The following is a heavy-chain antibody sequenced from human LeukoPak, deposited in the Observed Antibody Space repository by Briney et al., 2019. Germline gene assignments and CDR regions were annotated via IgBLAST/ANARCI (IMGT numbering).Heavy chain of an antibody. V-gene: IGHV4-34*01. Sequence: PSETLSLTCAVYGGSFSGYYWSWIRQPPGKGREWIGEINHSGSTNYNPSLKSRVTISVDTSKNQFSLKLSSVTAADTAVYYCARASFGVICGGDCPFDYWGQGTLVTVSS. CDR1: GGSFSGYY. J-gene: IGHJ4*02. D-gene: IGHD2-21*02. CDR2: INHSGST. CDR3: ARASFGVICGGDCPFDY.